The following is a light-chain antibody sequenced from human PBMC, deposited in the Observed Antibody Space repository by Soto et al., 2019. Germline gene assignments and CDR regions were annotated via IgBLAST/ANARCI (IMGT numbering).Light chain of an antibody. J-gene: IGLJ1*01. CDR2: EVS. Sequence: QSALTQPASVSGSPGQSITISCTGTSSDVGGYNYVSWYQQHPGKAPKLMIYEVSNRPSGVSNRFSGSKSGNTASLTISGLQAEDEADYYCSSHTTSSTLPYVFGTGTKLTVL. V-gene: IGLV2-14*01. CDR3: SSHTTSSTLPYV. CDR1: SSDVGGYNY.